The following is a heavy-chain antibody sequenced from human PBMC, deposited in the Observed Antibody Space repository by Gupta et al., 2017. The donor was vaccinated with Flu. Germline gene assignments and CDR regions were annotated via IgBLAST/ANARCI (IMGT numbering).Heavy chain of an antibody. Sequence: TMHWVRQAPGKGLEWVSLISWDGGNTYYADSVKGRFTISRDNSKNSLYLQMNSLRTEDTALYYCAKGRGYSGRYYYDYWGQGTLVTVSS. CDR3: AKGRGYSGRYYYDY. CDR1: T. CDR2: ISWDGGNT. V-gene: IGHV3-43*01. J-gene: IGHJ4*02. D-gene: IGHD1-26*01.